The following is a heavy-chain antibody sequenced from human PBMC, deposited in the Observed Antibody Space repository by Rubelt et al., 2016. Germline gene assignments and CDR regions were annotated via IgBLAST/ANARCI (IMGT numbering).Heavy chain of an antibody. CDR1: GYTFTTYP. J-gene: IGHJ4*02. CDR2: INTNTGNP. V-gene: IGHV7-4-1*02. D-gene: IGHD5-24*01. Sequence: QVQLVQSGSELKKPGASVKVSCKASGYTFTTYPMNWVRQAPGQGLEWMGWINTNTGNPTYAHGFTGRFVFSLDTSVSTAYLQISSLKAEDTAFYDWARGARGLHPDFRVWGQGTLVTVSS. CDR3: ARGARGLHPDFRV.